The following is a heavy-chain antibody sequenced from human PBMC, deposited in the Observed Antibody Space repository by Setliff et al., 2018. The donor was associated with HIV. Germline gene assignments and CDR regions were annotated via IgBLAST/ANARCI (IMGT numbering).Heavy chain of an antibody. D-gene: IGHD3-10*01. CDR2: IYYSGSA. J-gene: IGHJ6*03. Sequence: SETVSLTCTVSGGSISSSSYYWGWIRQPPGKGLEWIGSIYYSGSAYYSPSLKSRVTISVDTSKNQFSLKLSSVTAADTAVYYCASLDGSESPYIYYYYMDVWGKGTAVTVSS. CDR3: ASLDGSESPYIYYYYMDV. CDR1: GGSISSSSYY. V-gene: IGHV4-39*01.